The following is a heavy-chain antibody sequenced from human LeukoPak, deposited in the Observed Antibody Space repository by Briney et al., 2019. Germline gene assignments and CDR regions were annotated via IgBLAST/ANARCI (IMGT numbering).Heavy chain of an antibody. CDR3: ARQGFSGNYQGDAFDI. CDR2: IYPTDSDT. J-gene: IGHJ3*02. CDR1: GYRFTTYW. D-gene: IGHD1-26*01. Sequence: GEPLKISRKGSGYRFTTYWIGWVRQMPGKGLEWMGIIYPTDSDTIYSPSFQGHVTISADRSLNTAYLQWSSLKASDTAMYYCARQGFSGNYQGDAFDIWGQGTMVTVYS. V-gene: IGHV5-51*01.